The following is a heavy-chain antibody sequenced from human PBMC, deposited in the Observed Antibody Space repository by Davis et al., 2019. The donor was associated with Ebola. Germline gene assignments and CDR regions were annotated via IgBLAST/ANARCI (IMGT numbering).Heavy chain of an antibody. J-gene: IGHJ2*01. CDR2: LYGGVNT. V-gene: IGHV3-53*01. Sequence: PGGSLRLSCADSGFTVSSDYMSWVRQAPGKGLEWVSVLYGGVNTYYADSVKGRFTISRDNSKNTLYLHMNSLRAEDTAVYYCARLLTESLIGWYFDLWGRGTLVTVSS. CDR3: ARLLTESLIGWYFDL. CDR1: GFTVSSDY. D-gene: IGHD7-27*01.